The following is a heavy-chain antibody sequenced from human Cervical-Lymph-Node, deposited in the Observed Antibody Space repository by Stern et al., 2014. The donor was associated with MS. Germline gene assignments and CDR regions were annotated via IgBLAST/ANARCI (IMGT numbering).Heavy chain of an antibody. CDR3: VKGAPFDY. Sequence: VQLVQSGGGLVQPGGSLRLSCAASGFTFSPYWMHWVRQAPGEGLMWVSRIKSDGSATMCAESVKGRFTISRDNAKSTLYLQMNSLRAEDTAVYYCVKGAPFDYWGQGILVTVSS. J-gene: IGHJ4*02. V-gene: IGHV3-74*03. CDR2: IKSDGSAT. CDR1: GFTFSPYW.